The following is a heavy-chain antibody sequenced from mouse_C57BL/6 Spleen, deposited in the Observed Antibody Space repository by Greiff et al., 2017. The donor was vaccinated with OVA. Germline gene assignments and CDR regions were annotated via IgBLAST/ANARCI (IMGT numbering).Heavy chain of an antibody. CDR3: ARAGYGIAWFAY. D-gene: IGHD2-1*01. CDR2: IYPGSGST. V-gene: IGHV1-55*01. Sequence: VQLQQPGAELVKPGASVKMSCKASGYTFTSYWITWVKQRPGQGLEWIGDIYPGSGSTNYNEKFKSKATLTVDTSSSTAYMQLSSLTSEDSAVYYCARAGYGIAWFAYWGQGTLVTVSA. J-gene: IGHJ3*01. CDR1: GYTFTSYW.